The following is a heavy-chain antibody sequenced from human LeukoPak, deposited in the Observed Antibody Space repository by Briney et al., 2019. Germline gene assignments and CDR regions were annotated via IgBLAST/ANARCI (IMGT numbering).Heavy chain of an antibody. CDR1: GYTFTGYY. Sequence: ASVKVSCKASGYTFTGYYMHWVRQAPGQGLEWMGWINPNSGGTNYAQKFQGRVTMTRDTSISTAYMELSRLRSDDTAVYYCATNSIVVIPTANKTINHAFDIWGQGTMVTASS. V-gene: IGHV1-2*02. J-gene: IGHJ3*02. CDR2: INPNSGGT. D-gene: IGHD2-2*01. CDR3: ATNSIVVIPTANKTINHAFDI.